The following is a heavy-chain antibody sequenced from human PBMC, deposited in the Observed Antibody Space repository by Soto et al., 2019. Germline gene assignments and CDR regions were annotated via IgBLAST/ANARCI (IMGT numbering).Heavy chain of an antibody. Sequence: QVQLVQSGAEVTKPGASVKLSCKASGYTFTSYDIHWVRQAPGQGLEWVAMINPGGGRTKNAQMFQGRVTLTRDTSAGTVDMELSSLTSDDTAVYYCARGPSCGGDCYLFDYWGQGSLVTVSS. CDR3: ARGPSCGGDCYLFDY. CDR1: GYTFTSYD. D-gene: IGHD2-21*02. J-gene: IGHJ4*02. CDR2: INPGGGRT. V-gene: IGHV1-46*01.